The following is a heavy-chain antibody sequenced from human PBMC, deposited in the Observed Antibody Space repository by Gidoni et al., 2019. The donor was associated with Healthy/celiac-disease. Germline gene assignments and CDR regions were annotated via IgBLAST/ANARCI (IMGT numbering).Heavy chain of an antibody. D-gene: IGHD3-22*01. CDR3: ARESKTPVDYDSSGSFAFDI. Sequence: QVQLQESGPGLVKPSQTLSLTCTVSGCSIRRRGYYWRWIRQHPGKGLEWIGYIYYSGSTYYNPSLKSRVTISVDTSKNQFSLKLSSVTAADTAVYYCARESKTPVDYDSSGSFAFDIWGQGTMVTVSS. CDR2: IYYSGST. V-gene: IGHV4-31*03. CDR1: GCSIRRRGYY. J-gene: IGHJ3*02.